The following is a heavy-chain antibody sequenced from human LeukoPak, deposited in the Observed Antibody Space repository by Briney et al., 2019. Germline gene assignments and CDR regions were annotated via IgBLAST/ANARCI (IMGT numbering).Heavy chain of an antibody. J-gene: IGHJ6*02. CDR3: VKAMRSGSSWYLVDYYYGMDV. CDR2: TYYRSKWYN. Sequence: SQTLSLTCAISGDSVSSNSAAWNWIRQSPSRGLEWLGRTYYRSKWYNDYAVSVKSRITINPDTSKNQFSLQLNSVTPEDTAVYYCVKAMRSGSSWYLVDYYYGMDVWGQGTTVTVSS. CDR1: GDSVSSNSAA. V-gene: IGHV6-1*01. D-gene: IGHD6-13*01.